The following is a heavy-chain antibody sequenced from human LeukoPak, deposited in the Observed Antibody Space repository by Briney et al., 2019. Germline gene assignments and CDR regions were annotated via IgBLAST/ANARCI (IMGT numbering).Heavy chain of an antibody. D-gene: IGHD3-22*01. CDR3: AHAQSSGYKWFDP. CDR2: IYWDDDK. J-gene: IGHJ5*02. V-gene: IGHV2-5*02. Sequence: SGPTLVKPTQTLTLTCTFSGFSPSTSAVGVGWIRQPPGKALEWLAIIYWDDDKRYSPSLKSRLTITKDTSKKQVVLTMTNMDPVDTATYYCAHAQSSGYKWFDPWGQGTLVTVSS. CDR1: GFSPSTSAVG.